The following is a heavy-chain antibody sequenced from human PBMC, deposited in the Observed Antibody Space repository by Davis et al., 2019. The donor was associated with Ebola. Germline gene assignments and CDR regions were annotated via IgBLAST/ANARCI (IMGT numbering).Heavy chain of an antibody. Sequence: AASVKVSCKASGGTFSSYAISWVRQAPGQGLEWMGIINPSGGGTSYAQKFQGRVTMTRDTSTSTDYMELSSLRSEDTAVYYCARGSKPYSSSSGWFDPWGQGTLVTVSS. V-gene: IGHV1-46*01. CDR3: ARGSKPYSSSSGWFDP. CDR2: INPSGGGT. J-gene: IGHJ5*02. CDR1: GGTFSSYA. D-gene: IGHD6-6*01.